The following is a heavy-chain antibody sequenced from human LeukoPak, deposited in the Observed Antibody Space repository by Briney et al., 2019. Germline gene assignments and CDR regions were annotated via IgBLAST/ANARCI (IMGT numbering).Heavy chain of an antibody. CDR2: IYTSGST. CDR1: GGSISSYY. CDR3: ARGRADYFDSSGYYFDY. J-gene: IGHJ4*02. Sequence: PSETLSLTCTVSGGSISSYYWSWIRQPAGKGLEWIGRIYTSGSTNYNPSLKSLVIMSVDTSKNQFSLKLSSVTAADTAVYYCARGRADYFDSSGYYFDYWGQGTLVTVSS. D-gene: IGHD3-22*01. V-gene: IGHV4-4*07.